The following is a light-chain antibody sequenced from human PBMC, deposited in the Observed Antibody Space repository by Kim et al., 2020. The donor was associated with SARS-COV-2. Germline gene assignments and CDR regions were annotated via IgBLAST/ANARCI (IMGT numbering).Light chain of an antibody. Sequence: LGQTVRVTCQGDSLRSYYASWYQQKPGQAPVLVSYGKNKQPSGIPDRFSGSSAGNTASLTITGAQAEDEADYYCNSRDSSGNHLVVFGGGTQLTVL. CDR2: GKN. CDR1: SLRSYY. J-gene: IGLJ2*01. V-gene: IGLV3-19*01. CDR3: NSRDSSGNHLVV.